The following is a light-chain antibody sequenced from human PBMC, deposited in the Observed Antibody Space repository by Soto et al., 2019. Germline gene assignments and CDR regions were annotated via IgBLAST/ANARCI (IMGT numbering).Light chain of an antibody. CDR2: GAS. V-gene: IGKV3D-7*01. CDR3: QQDYNWPCT. CDR1: QSVSSSY. Sequence: PGERVTLSCRASQSVSSSYLTWYQQKPGQAPRLLIYGASTRATSIPARFSGSGSGTDFTLTISSLQPEDFAVYYCQQDYNWPCTFGQGTKVEIK. J-gene: IGKJ1*01.